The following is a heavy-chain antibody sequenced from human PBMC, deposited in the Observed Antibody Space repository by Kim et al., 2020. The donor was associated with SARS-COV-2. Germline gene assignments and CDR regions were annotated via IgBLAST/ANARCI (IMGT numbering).Heavy chain of an antibody. Sequence: ASVKVSCKASGYTFSKNGIGWVRQAPGQRLEWMGWINIGDGNTEYSEKFYDRLTITRDTSASASYLELSRLTSEDSGVYYCARGGPFSGSGSPFDYWGQG. CDR3: ARGGPFSGSGSPFDY. V-gene: IGHV1-3*04. CDR1: GYTFSKNG. D-gene: IGHD3-10*01. J-gene: IGHJ4*02. CDR2: INIGDGNT.